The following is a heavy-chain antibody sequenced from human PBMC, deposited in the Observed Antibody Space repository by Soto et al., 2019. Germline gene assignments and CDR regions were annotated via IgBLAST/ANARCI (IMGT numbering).Heavy chain of an antibody. CDR3: AKDRGEGYCSGGSCYFTPPIY. Sequence: GGSLRLSCAASGFTFSSYGMHWVRQAPGKGLEWVAVISYDGSNKYYADSVKGRFTISRDNSKNTLYLQMNSLRAEDTAVYYCAKDRGEGYCSGGSCYFTPPIYWGQGTLVTVSS. CDR2: ISYDGSNK. V-gene: IGHV3-30*18. J-gene: IGHJ4*02. CDR1: GFTFSSYG. D-gene: IGHD2-15*01.